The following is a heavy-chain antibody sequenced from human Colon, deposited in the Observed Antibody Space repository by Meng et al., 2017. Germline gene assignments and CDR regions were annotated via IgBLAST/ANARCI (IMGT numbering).Heavy chain of an antibody. V-gene: IGHV4-34*01. D-gene: IGHD3-9*01. J-gene: IGHJ4*02. CDR1: GVSFSNYY. Sequence: QVRQWGEQLLKPSETLSLTFPVYGVSFSNYYLAWIRQPPGKWLELIGEIHPSGSSYYSPSLQSRVTITLDTSKNQFSLTLSSLTAADTAVYYCARGVDWAKSGNFWGQGTLVTVSS. CDR2: IHPSGSS. CDR3: ARGVDWAKSGNF.